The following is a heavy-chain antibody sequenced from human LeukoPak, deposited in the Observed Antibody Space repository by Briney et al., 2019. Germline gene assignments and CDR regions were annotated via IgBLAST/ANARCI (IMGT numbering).Heavy chain of an antibody. D-gene: IGHD2-15*01. Sequence: PSETLSLTCAVYGGSFSGYYWSWIRQPPGKGLEWIGEINHSGSTNYNPSLKSRVTISVDTSKNQFSLKLSSVTAADTAVYYCARGHPPGIVVVVAATHAFDIWGQGTMVTVSS. J-gene: IGHJ3*02. CDR2: INHSGST. CDR1: GGSFSGYY. V-gene: IGHV4-34*01. CDR3: ARGHPPGIVVVVAATHAFDI.